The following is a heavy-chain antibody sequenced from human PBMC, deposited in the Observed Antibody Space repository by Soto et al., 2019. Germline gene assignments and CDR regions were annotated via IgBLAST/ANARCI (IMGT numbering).Heavy chain of an antibody. CDR3: ARYPPPTXYYDSSGPLSTKYYGMDV. J-gene: IGHJ6*02. V-gene: IGHV1-69*13. CDR2: IIPIFGTA. CDR1: GGTFSSYA. Sequence: SVKVSCKASGGTFSSYAISWVRQAPGQGLEWMGGIIPIFGTANYAQKFQGRVTITADESTSTAYMELSSLRSEDTAVYYCARYPPPTXYYDSSGPLSTKYYGMDVWGQGTTVTVS. D-gene: IGHD3-22*01.